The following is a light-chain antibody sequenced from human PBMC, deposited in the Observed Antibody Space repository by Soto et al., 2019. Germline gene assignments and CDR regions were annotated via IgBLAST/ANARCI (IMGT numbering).Light chain of an antibody. J-gene: IGKJ1*01. Sequence: EIVMTQSPATLSVSPGERATLSCRASQSVSTNLAWYQQTPGQAPRLLIFGASARATGIPARFSGSGSGTEFTLTISSLPSEDFAVYYCQQYNNWLGTFGQGTKVEIK. CDR3: QQYNNWLGT. CDR1: QSVSTN. V-gene: IGKV3-15*01. CDR2: GAS.